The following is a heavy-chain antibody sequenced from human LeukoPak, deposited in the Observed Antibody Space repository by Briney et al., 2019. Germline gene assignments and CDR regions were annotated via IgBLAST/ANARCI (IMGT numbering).Heavy chain of an antibody. CDR1: GYTFKTYS. Sequence: ASVKVSCKASGYTFKTYSFTWVRQAPGQGREWMGRISAYNGDTNYAQKFQGRVALTADTFTSTGYMELTSLRSDDTAVYYCAFRGVIPNYFDYWGQGSLVTVPS. CDR3: AFRGVIPNYFDY. J-gene: IGHJ4*02. V-gene: IGHV1-18*01. D-gene: IGHD3-10*01. CDR2: ISAYNGDT.